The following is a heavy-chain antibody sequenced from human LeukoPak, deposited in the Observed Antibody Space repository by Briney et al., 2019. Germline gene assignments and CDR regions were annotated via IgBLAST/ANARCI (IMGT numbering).Heavy chain of an antibody. CDR1: GFTFSSYS. J-gene: IGHJ5*02. CDR2: INQDGSEK. V-gene: IGHV3-7*01. Sequence: GGSLRLSCAASGFTFSSYSMSWVRQAPGKGLEWVANINQDGSEKYYVDSVKGRFTISRDNAKNSLYLQMNSLRAEDTAVYYCARDVATISNWFDPWGQGTMVTVSS. D-gene: IGHD5-24*01. CDR3: ARDVATISNWFDP.